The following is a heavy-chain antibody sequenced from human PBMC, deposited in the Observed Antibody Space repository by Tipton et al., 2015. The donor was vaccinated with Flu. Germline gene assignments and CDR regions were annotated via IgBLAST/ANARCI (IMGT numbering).Heavy chain of an antibody. Sequence: GSLRLFCVASGFTFDDYAMHWVRQAPGQGPEWVSLISWDGRSTYYADSVKGRVTISRDNSKNSLYLQMNSLRTEDTALYYCAKSFGSGSYYSVSELDYWGQGTQVTVSS. CDR1: GFTFDDYA. V-gene: IGHV3-43D*04. CDR2: ISWDGRST. J-gene: IGHJ4*02. CDR3: AKSFGSGSYYSVSELDY. D-gene: IGHD3-10*01.